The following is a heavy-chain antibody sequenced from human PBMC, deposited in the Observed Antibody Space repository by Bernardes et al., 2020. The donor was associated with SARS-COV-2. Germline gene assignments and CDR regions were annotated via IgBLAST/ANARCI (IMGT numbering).Heavy chain of an antibody. CDR1: GYTFTSYA. V-gene: IGHV7-4-1*02. D-gene: IGHD1-26*01. J-gene: IGHJ6*02. CDR3: ARAWWELYYYGMDV. Sequence: ASVKVSCKASGYTFTSYAMNWVRQAPGQGLEWMGWINTNTGNPTYAQGFTGRFVFSLDTSVSTAYLQISSLKAEDTAVYYCARAWWELYYYGMDVWGQGTTVTVSS. CDR2: INTNTGNP.